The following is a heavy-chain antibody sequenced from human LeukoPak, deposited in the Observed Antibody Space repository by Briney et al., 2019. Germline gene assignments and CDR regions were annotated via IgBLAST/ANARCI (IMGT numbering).Heavy chain of an antibody. J-gene: IGHJ4*02. CDR2: IKGGGGDP. D-gene: IGHD1-14*01. CDR1: GFTFSTYA. CDR3: AKEGHDFNPFYR. Sequence: GGSLRLSCAASGFTFSTYAMGWVRQAPGKGLEWVSSIKGGGGDPFYADSVKGRFTISRDNSKNTLFLQLHSLRAEDSAIYYCAKEGHDFNPFYRWGQGTLVAVSA. V-gene: IGHV3-23*01.